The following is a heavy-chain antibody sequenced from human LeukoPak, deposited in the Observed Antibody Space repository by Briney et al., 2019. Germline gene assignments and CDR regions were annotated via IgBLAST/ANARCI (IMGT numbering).Heavy chain of an antibody. J-gene: IGHJ4*02. D-gene: IGHD5-12*01. CDR3: AKDDDKVANNPLF. CDR1: GCTFSSYS. Sequence: GGSLTLSCAASGCTFSSYSLTWVRQPPGQGLEWVSGISGSGDFTYYAPSVKGRFTISRDNSKNPLFLQMSSLRAEDTAVYYCAKDDDKVANNPLFCGQGTLVTVSS. CDR2: ISGSGDFT. V-gene: IGHV3-23*01.